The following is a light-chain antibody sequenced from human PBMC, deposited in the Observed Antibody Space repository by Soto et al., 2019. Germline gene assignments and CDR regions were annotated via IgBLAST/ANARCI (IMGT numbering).Light chain of an antibody. J-gene: IGLJ2*01. V-gene: IGLV2-8*01. CDR1: SSDVGGDND. CDR2: EVI. Sequence: QSALTQPPSTSGSPGQSVTISCTGTSSDVGGDNDVSWYQHHPGKVPKLMIYEVIKRPSGVPDRFSGSKSGNTASLTVSGLQAEDEAFYYCRSYKGNIIGPVVFGGGTKVTVL. CDR3: RSYKGNIIGPVV.